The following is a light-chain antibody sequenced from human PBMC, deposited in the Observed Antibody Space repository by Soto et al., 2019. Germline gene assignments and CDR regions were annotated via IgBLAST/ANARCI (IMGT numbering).Light chain of an antibody. J-gene: IGLJ2*01. CDR2: GNN. V-gene: IGLV1-44*01. CDR1: GSSIGTNT. CDR3: AAWDGSLNNVL. Sequence: QSVLTQPPSASGTPGQRVTISCSGSGSSIGTNTVNWYQQLPGTAPKLLIYGNNQRPSGVPDRFSGSKSGTSASLAISGLQSEDEAEYYCAAWDGSLNNVLFGGGTQLTVL.